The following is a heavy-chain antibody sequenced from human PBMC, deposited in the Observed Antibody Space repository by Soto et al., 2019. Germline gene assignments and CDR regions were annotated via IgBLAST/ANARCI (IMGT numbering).Heavy chain of an antibody. CDR1: GFTFSSYE. J-gene: IGHJ6*02. V-gene: IGHV3-48*03. CDR3: ARDLLHYDFWSGYSAYFYYGMDV. CDR2: ISDSGGTV. D-gene: IGHD3-3*01. Sequence: HPGGSLRLSCAASGFTFSSYEMNWVRQAPGQGLEWVSYISDSGGTVYYADSVKGRFTVSRDNAQNSVYLQMNSLRTEDTAVYYCARDLLHYDFWSGYSAYFYYGMDVWGPGTTVTVSS.